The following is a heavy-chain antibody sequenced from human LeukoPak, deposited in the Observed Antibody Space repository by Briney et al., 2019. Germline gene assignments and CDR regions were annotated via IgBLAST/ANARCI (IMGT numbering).Heavy chain of an antibody. CDR2: ISISGSTI. Sequence: KPGGSLRLSCAASGFTFSDYYMSWISQAPGKGLEWVSYISISGSTIYYAESVKGRFTISRDNAKNSLYLQMNSLRAEDTAVYYCARDRVVRGVNSYYYYYGMDVWGQGTTVTVSS. CDR1: GFTFSDYY. CDR3: ARDRVVRGVNSYYYYYGMDV. V-gene: IGHV3-11*01. D-gene: IGHD3-10*01. J-gene: IGHJ6*02.